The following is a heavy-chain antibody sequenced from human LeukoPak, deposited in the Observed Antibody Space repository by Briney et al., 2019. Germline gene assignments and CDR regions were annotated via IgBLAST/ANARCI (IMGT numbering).Heavy chain of an antibody. CDR3: ARGERLVGATALDY. Sequence: GGSLRLSCAASGFTFSSYEMNWVRQAPGKGLEWVSYISSSSSTIYYADSVKGRFTISRDNAKNSLYLQMNSLRAEDTAVYYCARGERLVGATALDYWGQGTLVTVSS. V-gene: IGHV3-48*01. CDR1: GFTFSSYE. J-gene: IGHJ4*02. D-gene: IGHD1-26*01. CDR2: ISSSSSTI.